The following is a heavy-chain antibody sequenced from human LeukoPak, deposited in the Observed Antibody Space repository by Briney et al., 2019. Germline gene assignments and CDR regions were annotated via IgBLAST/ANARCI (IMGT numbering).Heavy chain of an antibody. D-gene: IGHD3-10*01. Sequence: GGSLRLSCAVSGFTVSSDYMRWVRQAPGKGLEWVSVIYTIGSTYYAASVKGRFTISRDSSKNTLSLHMNSLRAEDTAVYYCARGPFGSGRHDAFDIWGQGTMVTVSS. J-gene: IGHJ3*02. CDR1: GFTVSSDY. CDR2: IYTIGST. CDR3: ARGPFGSGRHDAFDI. V-gene: IGHV3-53*01.